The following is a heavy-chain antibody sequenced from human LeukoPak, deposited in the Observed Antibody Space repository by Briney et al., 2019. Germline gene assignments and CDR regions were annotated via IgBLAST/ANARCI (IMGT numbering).Heavy chain of an antibody. CDR2: IKYDGSEK. D-gene: IGHD3-10*01. J-gene: IGHJ4*02. CDR3: ARGRGGFDY. V-gene: IGHV3-7*01. CDR1: GFTFSGFS. Sequence: PGGSLRLSCAASGFTFSGFSMSWVRQPPGKGLEWVATIKYDGSEKTYVDSVKGRFTISRVNAKNSLDLQMNSLRADDTALYYCARGRGGFDYWGQGTLVTVSS.